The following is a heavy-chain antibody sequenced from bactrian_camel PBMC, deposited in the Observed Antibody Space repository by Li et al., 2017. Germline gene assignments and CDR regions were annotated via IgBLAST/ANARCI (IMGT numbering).Heavy chain of an antibody. J-gene: IGHJ4*01. D-gene: IGHD6*01. CDR3: VADFRPYTYCDGKGWYVSMDSCRAE. CDR1: GYFDSDNC. CDR2: ADSDGST. Sequence: VQLVESGGGSVQAGGSLRLSCSASGYFDSDNCMGWFRQAPGKQRELIASADSDGSTIYRDSVRGRFTISKDKAKNTLYLQMDRLKPEDSATYFCVADFRPYTYCDGKGWYVSMDSCRAELGPGDPG. V-gene: IGHV3S53*01.